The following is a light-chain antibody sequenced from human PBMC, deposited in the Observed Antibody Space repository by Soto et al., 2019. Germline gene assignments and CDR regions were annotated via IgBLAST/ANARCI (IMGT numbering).Light chain of an antibody. CDR1: PSVSSN. V-gene: IGKV3-15*01. CDR2: GAS. CDR3: QQYNNWPPPLT. Sequence: EIVMTQSPATLSLPPGERATLSCRASPSVSSNLAWYQQKPGQAPRLLIYGASTRATGIPARFSGSGFRTEFTLIISSLQSEDFAVYYCQQYNNWPPPLTFGGGTKVEI. J-gene: IGKJ4*01.